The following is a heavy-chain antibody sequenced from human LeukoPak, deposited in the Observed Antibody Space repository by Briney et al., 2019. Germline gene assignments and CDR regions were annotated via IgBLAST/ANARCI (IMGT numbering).Heavy chain of an antibody. Sequence: SETLSLTCTVSGGSFSSGSYYWSWIRQPPGKGLEWIGYIYYSGSTNYNPSLKSRVTISVDTSKNQFSLKLSSVTAADTAVYYCAREEYNWNDEANWFDPWGQGTLVTVSS. CDR2: IYYSGST. V-gene: IGHV4-61*01. CDR3: AREEYNWNDEANWFDP. D-gene: IGHD1-1*01. J-gene: IGHJ5*02. CDR1: GGSFSSGSYY.